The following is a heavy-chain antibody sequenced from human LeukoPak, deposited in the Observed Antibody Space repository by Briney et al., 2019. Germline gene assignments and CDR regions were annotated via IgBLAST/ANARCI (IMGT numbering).Heavy chain of an antibody. CDR1: GGSISSYY. J-gene: IGHJ4*02. D-gene: IGHD1-26*01. V-gene: IGHV4-59*08. Sequence: SETLSLTCTVSGGSISSYYWSWIRQPPGKGLEWIGYIYYSGSTNYNPSLKSRVTISVDTSKNQFPLKLSSVTAADTAVYYCATYYSGSYYSFDYWGQGTLVTVSS. CDR3: ATYYSGSYYSFDY. CDR2: IYYSGST.